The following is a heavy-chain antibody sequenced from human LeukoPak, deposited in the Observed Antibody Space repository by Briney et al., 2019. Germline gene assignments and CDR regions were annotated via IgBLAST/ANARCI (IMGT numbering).Heavy chain of an antibody. CDR2: TYYRSTWYN. J-gene: IGHJ4*02. CDR1: GDSVSSNSAA. V-gene: IGHV6-1*01. D-gene: IGHD5-18*01. Sequence: SQTLSLTCAISGDSVSSNSAAWHWITQSPSEGLEWLGRTYYRSTWYNDYAVSVESRITINPDTSKNQFSLQLNSVTPEDTAVYYCAREYSYGQIDYWGQGTLVSVSS. CDR3: AREYSYGQIDY.